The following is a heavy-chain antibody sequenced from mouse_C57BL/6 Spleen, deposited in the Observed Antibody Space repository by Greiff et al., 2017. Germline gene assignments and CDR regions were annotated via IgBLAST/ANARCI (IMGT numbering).Heavy chain of an antibody. D-gene: IGHD2-4*01. CDR1: GFNIKDDY. CDR3: TRYDYDDVPYAMDY. V-gene: IGHV14-4*01. CDR2: IDPENGDT. Sequence: VQLQQSGAELVRPGASVKLSCTASGFNIKDDYMHWVKQRPEQGLEWIGWIDPENGDTEYASKFQGKATITADTSSNTAYLQLSSLTSEDTAVYYWTRYDYDDVPYAMDYWGQGTSVTVSS. J-gene: IGHJ4*01.